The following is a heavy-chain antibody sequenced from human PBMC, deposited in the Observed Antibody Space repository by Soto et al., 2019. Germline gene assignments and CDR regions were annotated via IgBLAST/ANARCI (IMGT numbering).Heavy chain of an antibody. V-gene: IGHV3-23*01. CDR1: GFTFSSYA. CDR3: AKNPYYDFWSGYYPGDHYYYYMDV. Sequence: EVQLLESGGGLVQPGGSLRLSCAASGFTFSSYAMSWVRQAPGKGLEWVSAISGSGGSTYYADSVKGRFTISRDNSKNTLYLQMNSLRAEDTAVYYCAKNPYYDFWSGYYPGDHYYYYMDVWGKGTTVTVSS. J-gene: IGHJ6*03. D-gene: IGHD3-3*01. CDR2: ISGSGGST.